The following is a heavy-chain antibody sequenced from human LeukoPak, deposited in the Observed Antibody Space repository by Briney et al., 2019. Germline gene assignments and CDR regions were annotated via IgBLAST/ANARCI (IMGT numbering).Heavy chain of an antibody. D-gene: IGHD3-3*01. V-gene: IGHV4-34*01. CDR2: INHSGST. CDR3: ARTRYYDFWSGYYGPKDKDYVHYFDY. Sequence: RPSETLSLTCAVYGGSFSGYYWSWIRQPPGKGLEWIGEINHSGSTNYNPSLKSRVTISVDTSQNQFSLKLSSVTAADTAVYCCARTRYYDFWSGYYGPKDKDYVHYFDYWGQGTLVTVSS. J-gene: IGHJ4*02. CDR1: GGSFSGYY.